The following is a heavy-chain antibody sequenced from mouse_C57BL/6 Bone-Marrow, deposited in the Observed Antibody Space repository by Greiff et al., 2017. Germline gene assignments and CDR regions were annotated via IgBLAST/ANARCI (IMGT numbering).Heavy chain of an antibody. CDR3: ASHEGDYDGFAY. CDR1: GFTFSSYG. D-gene: IGHD2-4*01. Sequence: EVQLVESGGDLVKPGGSLKLSCAASGFTFSSYGMSWVRQTPDKRLEWVATISSGGSYTYYPDSVKGRFTISRDNAKNTLYLQMSSLKSEDTAMYYCASHEGDYDGFAYWGQGTLVTVSA. V-gene: IGHV5-6*01. CDR2: ISSGGSYT. J-gene: IGHJ3*01.